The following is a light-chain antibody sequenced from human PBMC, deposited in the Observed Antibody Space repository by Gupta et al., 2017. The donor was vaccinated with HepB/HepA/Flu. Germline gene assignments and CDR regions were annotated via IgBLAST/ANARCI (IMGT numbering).Light chain of an antibody. V-gene: IGKV3-11*01. CDR3: QQRGAWPLT. CDR1: QSISSL. J-gene: IGKJ4*01. Sequence: EIVLTQSPATLCLSPWESATLSCRASQSISSLLAWYQQKPGQAPRLLISDASTRATGIPARFSGSGSGTXFTLTIXSLEPEDFAVYYCQQRGAWPLTFGXATKLEIK. CDR2: DAS.